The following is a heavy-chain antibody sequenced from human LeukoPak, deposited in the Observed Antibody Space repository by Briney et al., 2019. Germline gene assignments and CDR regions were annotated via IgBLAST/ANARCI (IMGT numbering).Heavy chain of an antibody. D-gene: IGHD5-12*01. CDR1: GFAFSNAW. V-gene: IGHV3-15*01. CDR2: IKSKTDGGTT. CDR3: TTGGYGGQFDY. Sequence: KAGGSLSLSCAASGFAFSNAWMSWVRQAPGKGLEWVGRIKSKTDGGTTDYAAPVKGRFTISRDDSKNTLYLQMNSLKTEDTAVYYCTTGGYGGQFDYWGQGTLVTVSS. J-gene: IGHJ4*02.